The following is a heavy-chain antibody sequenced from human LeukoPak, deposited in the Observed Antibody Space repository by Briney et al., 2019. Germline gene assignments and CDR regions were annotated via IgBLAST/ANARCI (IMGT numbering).Heavy chain of an antibody. CDR3: ARGIWGDTALNY. CDR1: GGSIRSSSYY. Sequence: SETLSLTCTVSGGSIRSSSYYWAYIRQPPGKGLEWIATIYYSGSTYYNPSLKSRVTISVDTPNNQFSLRLSSVTAADTAVYYCARGIWGDTALNYWGQGTLVTVSS. CDR2: IYYSGST. V-gene: IGHV4-39*01. J-gene: IGHJ4*02. D-gene: IGHD2-21*02.